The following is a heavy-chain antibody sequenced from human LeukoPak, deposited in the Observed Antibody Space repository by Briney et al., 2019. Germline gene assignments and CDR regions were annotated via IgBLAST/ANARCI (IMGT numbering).Heavy chain of an antibody. CDR3: ARVWGRYDFWSSGNYYYGMDV. CDR1: GGSISSYY. J-gene: IGHJ6*02. CDR2: IYYSGST. V-gene: IGHV4-59*01. Sequence: YPSETLSLTCTVSGGSISSYYWSWIRQPPGKGLEWIGYIYYSGSTNYNPSLKSRVTISVDTSKNQFSLKLSSVTAADTAVYYCARVWGRYDFWSSGNYYYGMDVWGQGTTVTVSS. D-gene: IGHD3-3*01.